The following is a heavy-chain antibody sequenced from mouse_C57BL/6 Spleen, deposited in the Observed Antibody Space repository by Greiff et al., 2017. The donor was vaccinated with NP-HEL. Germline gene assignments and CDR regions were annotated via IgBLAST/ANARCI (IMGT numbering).Heavy chain of an antibody. Sequence: EVQLQQSGPELVKPGASVKISCKASGYTFTDYYMNWVKQSHGKSLEWIGDINPNNGGTSYNQKFKGKATLTVDKSSSTAYMELRSLTSEDSAVYYCARSYGSSYHYWYFDVWGTGTTVTVSS. D-gene: IGHD1-1*01. CDR2: INPNNGGT. J-gene: IGHJ1*03. CDR1: GYTFTDYY. CDR3: ARSYGSSYHYWYFDV. V-gene: IGHV1-26*01.